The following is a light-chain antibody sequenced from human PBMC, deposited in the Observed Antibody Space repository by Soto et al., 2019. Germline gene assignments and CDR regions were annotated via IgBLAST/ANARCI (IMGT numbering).Light chain of an antibody. CDR2: RAS. CDR3: QQLNSYPIT. J-gene: IGKJ5*01. CDR1: QSVSSSY. V-gene: IGKV3-20*01. Sequence: EIVLTQSPGTLSLSPGERATLSCRASQSVSSSYLAWYQQKPGQSPRLLIYRASTRATGIPDRFSGSGSGTDFTLTIARLEPEDFAVYYCQQLNSYPITFGQGTRLEIK.